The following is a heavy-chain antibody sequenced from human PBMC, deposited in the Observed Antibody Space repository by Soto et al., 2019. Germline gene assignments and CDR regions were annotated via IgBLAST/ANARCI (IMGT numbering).Heavy chain of an antibody. CDR1: GFTFSTYA. Sequence: QVQLVESGGGVVQPGTSLIISCVGSGFTFSTYAMHWVRQAPGKGLQWVSVITSDGSKKYSADSVKGRFIISRDNYKNTLYLQMNTLITEDTAVYYCARTVASAGRDAFDIWGQGTGLTVSS. J-gene: IGHJ3*02. CDR3: ARTVASAGRDAFDI. V-gene: IGHV3-30-3*01. CDR2: ITSDGSKK. D-gene: IGHD6-13*01.